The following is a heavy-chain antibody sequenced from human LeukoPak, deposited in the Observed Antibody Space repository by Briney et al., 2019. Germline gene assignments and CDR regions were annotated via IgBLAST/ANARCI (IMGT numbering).Heavy chain of an antibody. Sequence: PGGSLRLSCAASGFTFSSYAMHWVRQAPGKGLEWVAVISYDGSNKYYADSVKGRFTISRDNAKNSLYLQMNSLRAEDTAVYYCARIGREYSSSLPEYFQHWGQGTLVTVSS. D-gene: IGHD6-13*01. CDR3: ARIGREYSSSLPEYFQH. CDR1: GFTFSSYA. CDR2: ISYDGSNK. V-gene: IGHV3-30-3*01. J-gene: IGHJ1*01.